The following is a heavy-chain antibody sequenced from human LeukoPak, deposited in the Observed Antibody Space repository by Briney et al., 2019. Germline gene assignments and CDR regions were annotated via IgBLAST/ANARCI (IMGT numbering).Heavy chain of an antibody. CDR1: GFTFSSYW. J-gene: IGHJ5*02. CDR2: IYSGGYT. D-gene: IGHD3-10*01. Sequence: GGSLRLSCAASGFTFSSYWMHWVRQAPGKGLEWVSVIYSGGYTYYADSVKGRFTISRDNSKNTLYLQMNSLRAEDTAVYYCAREFRGFDPWGQGTLVTVSS. V-gene: IGHV3-66*01. CDR3: AREFRGFDP.